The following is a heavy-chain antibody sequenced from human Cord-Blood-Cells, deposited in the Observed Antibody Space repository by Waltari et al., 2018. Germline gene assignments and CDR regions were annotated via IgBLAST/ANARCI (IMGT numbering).Heavy chain of an antibody. V-gene: IGHV4-59*01. D-gene: IGHD2-2*01. Sequence: QVQLQESGPGLVKPSETLSPTCTVSGGPISSYYWSWIRPPPGKGLEWIGYIYYSGSTNYNHSLKSRVTISVDTSKNQFSLKLSSVTAADTAVYYCARDNSYILGYCSSTSCYGDNWFDPWGQGTLVTVSS. CDR3: ARDNSYILGYCSSTSCYGDNWFDP. CDR1: GGPISSYY. CDR2: IYYSGST. J-gene: IGHJ5*02.